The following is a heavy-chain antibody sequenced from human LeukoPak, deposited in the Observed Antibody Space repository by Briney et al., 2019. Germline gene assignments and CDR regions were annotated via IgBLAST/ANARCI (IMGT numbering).Heavy chain of an antibody. Sequence: GGSLRLSCAASGFAFSAYWMHWVRQAPGKGLEWVSRINEDATTTTYADSVKGRFIISRDNSKKSLYLQMNNLRAEDTAVYYCVRDLILVWTPGDDFDFWGRGTLVIVSS. D-gene: IGHD3-16*01. J-gene: IGHJ2*01. CDR3: VRDLILVWTPGDDFDF. CDR1: GFAFSAYW. V-gene: IGHV3-74*01. CDR2: INEDATTT.